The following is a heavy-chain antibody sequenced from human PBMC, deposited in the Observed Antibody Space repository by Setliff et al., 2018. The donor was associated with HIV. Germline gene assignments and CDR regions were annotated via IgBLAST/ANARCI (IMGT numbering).Heavy chain of an antibody. CDR3: ARRTYSPGPFWYFDI. D-gene: IGHD5-18*01. J-gene: IGHJ2*01. Sequence: SETLSLTCSVSGGSLNRYYWSWIRQAPGKGLEWLGYIFYSGGTNYNSHPSLKSRVSILVDTSTNQFSLRLSSLTAADTAVYYCARRTYSPGPFWYFDIWGRGTLVTVSS. CDR1: GGSLNRYY. V-gene: IGHV4-59*12. CDR2: IFYSGGT.